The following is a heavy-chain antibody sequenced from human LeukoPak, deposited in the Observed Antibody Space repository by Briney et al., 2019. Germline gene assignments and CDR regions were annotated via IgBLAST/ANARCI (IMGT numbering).Heavy chain of an antibody. CDR1: GFTFSSYG. V-gene: IGHV3-30*18. J-gene: IGHJ4*02. Sequence: PGGSLRLSCAASGFTFSSYGMHWVRQAPGKGLEWVAVISYDGSNKYYADSVKGRFTISRDNSKNTLYLQMNSLRAEDTAVYYCAKDLTPYGGMPFDYWGQGTLVTVSS. CDR2: ISYDGSNK. D-gene: IGHD4-23*01. CDR3: AKDLTPYGGMPFDY.